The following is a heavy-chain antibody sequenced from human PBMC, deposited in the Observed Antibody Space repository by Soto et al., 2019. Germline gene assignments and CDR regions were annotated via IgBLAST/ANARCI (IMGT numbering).Heavy chain of an antibody. CDR2: IYPGDSDP. Sequence: ESLKISCQGSGYNFSRYCIGWVRQMPGKGLSWMGIIYPGDSDPCYCTSFHGHVTILADKPFSTAYLHWTTMKAPDIATYYGGLHPRGWYIGYWGQGTRVTVSS. D-gene: IGHD6-19*01. CDR3: GLHPRGWYIGY. CDR1: GYNFSRYC. V-gene: IGHV5-51*04. J-gene: IGHJ4*02.